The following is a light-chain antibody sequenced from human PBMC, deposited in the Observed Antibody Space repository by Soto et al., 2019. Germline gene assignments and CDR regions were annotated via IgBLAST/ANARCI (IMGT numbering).Light chain of an antibody. J-gene: IGKJ5*01. CDR2: GAS. CDR1: QSVSRR. CDR3: QQYGRSPIT. V-gene: IGKV3-20*01. Sequence: VVTQSPGTLSLSPGGRATLSCRASQSVSRRLAWYQQRPGQSPRLLISGASMRASGVPVRFIGSGSGTDFTLTITRLEPEDFAMYYCQQYGRSPITFGQGTRLEIK.